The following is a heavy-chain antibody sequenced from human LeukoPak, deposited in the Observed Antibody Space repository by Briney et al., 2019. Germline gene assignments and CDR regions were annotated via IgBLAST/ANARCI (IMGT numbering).Heavy chain of an antibody. V-gene: IGHV4-59*08. CDR1: GGSISSYY. Sequence: PSETLSLTCTVSGGSISSYYWSWIRQPPGKGLEWIGYIYYSGSTNYNPSLKSRVTISVDTPKNQLSLKLTSVTAADTAVYYCARHAVVAEMVFWYFDLWGRGTLVTVSS. D-gene: IGHD5-24*01. CDR2: IYYSGST. CDR3: ARHAVVAEMVFWYFDL. J-gene: IGHJ2*01.